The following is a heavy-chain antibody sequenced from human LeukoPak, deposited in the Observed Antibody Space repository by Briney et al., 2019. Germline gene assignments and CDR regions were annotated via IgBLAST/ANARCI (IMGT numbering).Heavy chain of an antibody. Sequence: SETLSLTCTVSGGSISSSTYYWGWIRQPPGKGLEWIGSIYYSGSTYNNPSLKSRVTIFVDTSKNQFSLKLSSVIATDTAVYYCARTYGGYDDAFDVWGQGTMVTVSS. V-gene: IGHV4-39*01. J-gene: IGHJ3*01. CDR3: ARTYGGYDDAFDV. D-gene: IGHD4-23*01. CDR2: IYYSGST. CDR1: GGSISSSTYY.